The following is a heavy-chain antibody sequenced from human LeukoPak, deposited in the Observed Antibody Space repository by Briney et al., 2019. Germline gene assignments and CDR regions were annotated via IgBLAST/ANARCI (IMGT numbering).Heavy chain of an antibody. CDR1: RGSISSYY. CDR3: ARLRGDDYINRVYDS. D-gene: IGHD4-11*01. J-gene: IGHJ4*02. CDR2: IYYSGST. Sequence: PSETLSLTCTVSRGSISSYYWSWIRQPPGKGLEWIGSIYYSGSTNYNPSLESRVTISVDTSKNQFSLKVSSVTAADTAVYYCARLRGDDYINRVYDSWGQGTLVTVSS. V-gene: IGHV4-59*08.